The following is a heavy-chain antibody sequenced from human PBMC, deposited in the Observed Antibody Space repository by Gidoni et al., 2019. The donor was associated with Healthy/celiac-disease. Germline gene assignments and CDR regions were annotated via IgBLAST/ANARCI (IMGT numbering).Heavy chain of an antibody. Sequence: EVQLVESGGGLVQPGRSLRLSCAASGFTFDDYAMHWVRQAPGKGLEWVSGISWNSGSIGYADSVKGRFTISRDNAKNSLYLQMNSLRAEDTALYYCAKLGVGFRDPLSGVGYWGQGTLVTVSS. CDR1: GFTFDDYA. CDR3: AKLGVGFRDPLSGVGY. J-gene: IGHJ4*02. D-gene: IGHD3-10*01. V-gene: IGHV3-9*01. CDR2: ISWNSGSI.